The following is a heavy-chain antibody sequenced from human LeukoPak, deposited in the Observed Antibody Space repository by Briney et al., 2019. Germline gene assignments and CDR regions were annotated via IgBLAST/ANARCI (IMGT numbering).Heavy chain of an antibody. Sequence: PGRSLRLSCAASGFTFSSYGMHWVRQAPGKGLEWVAVIWYDGSNKYYADSVKGRFTISRDNSKNTLYLQMNSLRVEDTAVYYCAKELSTVTTETGYFDYWGQGTLVTVSS. D-gene: IGHD4-17*01. CDR3: AKELSTVTTETGYFDY. CDR2: IWYDGSNK. CDR1: GFTFSSYG. J-gene: IGHJ4*02. V-gene: IGHV3-33*06.